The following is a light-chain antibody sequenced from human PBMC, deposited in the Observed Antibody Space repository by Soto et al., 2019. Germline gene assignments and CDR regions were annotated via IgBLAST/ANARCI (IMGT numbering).Light chain of an antibody. Sequence: AIRMTQSPSSLSASTGDSVTITCRASQGISSYLAWYQQKPGKAPKLLIYAASTLQSGVPSRFSGSGSGTDFTLTISCLLSEDFATYYCPQYYSYSTFGQGTKVDIK. CDR3: PQYYSYST. CDR1: QGISSY. V-gene: IGKV1-8*01. CDR2: AAS. J-gene: IGKJ1*01.